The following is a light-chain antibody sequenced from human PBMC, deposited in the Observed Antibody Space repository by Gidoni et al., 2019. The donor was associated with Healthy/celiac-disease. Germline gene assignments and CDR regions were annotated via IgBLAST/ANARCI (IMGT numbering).Light chain of an antibody. CDR1: SSNIGAGYD. Sequence: QSLLTQPPSVSRPPGQRVNISCTGSSSNIGAGYDVHWYQQLPGTAPKLLIYGNSNRPSGVPDRFSGSKSGTSASLAITGLQAEDEADYYCQSYDSSLSGFMVFGGGTKLTVL. J-gene: IGLJ2*01. V-gene: IGLV1-40*01. CDR2: GNS. CDR3: QSYDSSLSGFMV.